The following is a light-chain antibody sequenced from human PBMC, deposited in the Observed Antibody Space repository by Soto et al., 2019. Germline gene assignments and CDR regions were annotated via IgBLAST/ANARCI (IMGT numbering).Light chain of an antibody. CDR3: QDYNSWT. CDR2: KAS. V-gene: IGKV1-5*03. Sequence: IQMTQSPSTLSASVGDRVTITCRASQSISTWMSWYQQKPGKAPKVLIYKASNLQSGVSSRFSGSGSGTELTLTIRSLQPDDFATYYCQDYNSWTFGQGTKVDIK. CDR1: QSISTW. J-gene: IGKJ1*01.